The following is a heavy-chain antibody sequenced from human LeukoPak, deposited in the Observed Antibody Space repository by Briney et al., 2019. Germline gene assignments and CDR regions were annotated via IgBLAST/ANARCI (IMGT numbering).Heavy chain of an antibody. J-gene: IGHJ4*02. D-gene: IGHD4-23*01. CDR1: GFTFSSYG. CDR2: IWHDGNNK. V-gene: IGHV3-33*01. Sequence: PGGSLRLSCAASGFTFSSYGMHWVRQAPGKGLEWVAVIWHDGNNKNCADSVKGRFTISRDNSENTLYLQMNSLRAEDTAVYYCARDYGANPFDYWGQGTLVTDSS. CDR3: ARDYGANPFDY.